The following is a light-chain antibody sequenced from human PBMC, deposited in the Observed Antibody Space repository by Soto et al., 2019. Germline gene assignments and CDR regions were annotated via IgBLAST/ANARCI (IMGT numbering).Light chain of an antibody. CDR3: QHYGSSGIT. V-gene: IGKV1-5*03. J-gene: IGKJ5*01. CDR1: QSISSW. CDR2: KAS. Sequence: DIQMTQSPSTLSASVGDRVTITCRASQSISSWLAWYQQKPGKAPKLLIYKASSLESGVPSRFSGSGSGTEFTLTISRLEPEDFAVYYCQHYGSSGITFGQGTRLEI.